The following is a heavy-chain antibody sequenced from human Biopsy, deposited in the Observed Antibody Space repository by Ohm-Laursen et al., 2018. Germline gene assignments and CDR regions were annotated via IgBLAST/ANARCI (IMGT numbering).Heavy chain of an antibody. J-gene: IGHJ5*02. V-gene: IGHV4-39*01. D-gene: IGHD3-3*01. CDR1: GGSVSSDIYY. Sequence: SETLSLTCSVSGGSVSSDIYYWGWIRQPPGKGLEWIGSIHYSGPTFYTSSLKSRVTIAVDTSKNQVSLSLTSVTVAETAVYYCARQRAGFWFDPWGQGALVTVSS. CDR3: ARQRAGFWFDP. CDR2: IHYSGPT.